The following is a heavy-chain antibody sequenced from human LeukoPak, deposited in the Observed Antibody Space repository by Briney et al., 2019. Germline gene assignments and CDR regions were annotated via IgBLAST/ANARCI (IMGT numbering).Heavy chain of an antibody. CDR3: ARGVLPGAIEWSLDY. Sequence: PGGSLRLSCAASGFTFSSYWMNWARQAPGKGLEWVASINHNGNVNYYVDSVKGRFTISRDNAKNSLYLQMNSLRAEDTAVYYCARGVLPGAIEWSLDYWGQGTLVTVSS. CDR2: INHNGNVN. D-gene: IGHD2-2*02. V-gene: IGHV3-7*01. CDR1: GFTFSSYW. J-gene: IGHJ4*02.